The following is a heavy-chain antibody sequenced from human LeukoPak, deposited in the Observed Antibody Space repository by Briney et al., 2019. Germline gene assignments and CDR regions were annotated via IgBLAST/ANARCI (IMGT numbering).Heavy chain of an antibody. J-gene: IGHJ6*02. CDR1: GGSFSGFY. V-gene: IGHV4-34*01. CDR2: INHSGST. D-gene: IGHD6-19*01. CDR3: ARGQGWRYGMDV. Sequence: SETLSLTCAVYGGSFSGFYWSWIRQPPGKGLEWIGEINHSGSTNYNPSLKSRVTISVDTSKNQFSLKLSSVTAADTAVYYCARGQGWRYGMDVWARGPRSPSP.